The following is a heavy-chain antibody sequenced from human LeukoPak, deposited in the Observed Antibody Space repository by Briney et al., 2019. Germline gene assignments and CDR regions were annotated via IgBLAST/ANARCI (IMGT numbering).Heavy chain of an antibody. CDR1: GYSFTTYW. V-gene: IGHV5-51*01. D-gene: IGHD2-2*01. Sequence: GESLKISCKGSGYSFTTYWIGWVRQMPGKGMEWMGIIYPGDSATRYSPSFQGQVTISADKSISTAYLQWSSLKASDTAMYYCARPGYCSSTSCSDLFFDYWGQGTLVTVSS. J-gene: IGHJ4*02. CDR3: ARPGYCSSTSCSDLFFDY. CDR2: IYPGDSAT.